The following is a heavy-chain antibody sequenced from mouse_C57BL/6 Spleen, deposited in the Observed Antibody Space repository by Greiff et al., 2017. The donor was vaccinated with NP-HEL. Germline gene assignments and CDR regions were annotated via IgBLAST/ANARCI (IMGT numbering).Heavy chain of an antibody. Sequence: VKLQESGPELVKPGASVKISCKASGYAFSSSWMNWVKQRPGKGLEWIGRIYPGDGDTNDTGKFKGKATLTADKSSSTAYMQLSSRTSEDSAVYFCARDYYGSSYWYFDVWGTGTTVTVSS. CDR2: IYPGDGDT. CDR1: GYAFSSSW. J-gene: IGHJ1*03. D-gene: IGHD1-1*01. V-gene: IGHV1-82*01. CDR3: ARDYYGSSYWYFDV.